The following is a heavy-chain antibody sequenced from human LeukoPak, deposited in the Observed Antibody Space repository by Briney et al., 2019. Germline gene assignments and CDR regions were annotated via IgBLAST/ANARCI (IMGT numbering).Heavy chain of an antibody. CDR1: GFTFSSYS. CDR3: ARDTRGQYNWFDP. J-gene: IGHJ5*02. Sequence: EPGGSLRLSCAASGFTFSSYSINWVRQAPGKGLEWVSSISSSSSYIYYADSVKGRFTISRDNAKNSLYLQMNSLRAEDTAVYYCARDTRGQYNWFDPWGQGTLVTVSS. D-gene: IGHD3-10*01. V-gene: IGHV3-21*01. CDR2: ISSSSSYI.